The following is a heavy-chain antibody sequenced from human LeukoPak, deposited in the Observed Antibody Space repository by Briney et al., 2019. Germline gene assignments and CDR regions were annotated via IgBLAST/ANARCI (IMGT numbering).Heavy chain of an antibody. CDR1: GGSFSGYY. J-gene: IGHJ4*02. CDR2: INHSGST. D-gene: IGHD3-22*01. Sequence: SETLSLTCAVYGGSFSGYYWSWIRQPPGKGLEWIGEINHSGSTNYNPSLKSRVTISVDTSKNQFSLKLSSVTAADTAVYYCARGPAGIGRVYYIWGQGTLVTVSS. CDR3: ARGPAGIGRVYYI. V-gene: IGHV4-34*01.